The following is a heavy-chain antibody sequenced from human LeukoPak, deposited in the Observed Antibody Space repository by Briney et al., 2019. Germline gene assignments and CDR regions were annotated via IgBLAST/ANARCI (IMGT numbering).Heavy chain of an antibody. CDR3: ARGEAVVIIVVVTAVDY. CDR1: GYTFTDYY. Sequence: ASVKVSCKASGYTFTDYYVQWVRQAPGQGLESLGWIKPDSGATNFAQRFQGRVTMTRDTSISTAYMELSRLRSDDTAVYYCARGEAVVIIVVVTAVDYWGQGTLVTVSS. CDR2: IKPDSGAT. D-gene: IGHD2-21*02. V-gene: IGHV1-2*02. J-gene: IGHJ4*02.